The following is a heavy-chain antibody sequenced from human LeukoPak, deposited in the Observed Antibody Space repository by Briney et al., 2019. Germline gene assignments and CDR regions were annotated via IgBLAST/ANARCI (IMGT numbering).Heavy chain of an antibody. CDR3: ARDLGWDYYGSGSPIGP. J-gene: IGHJ5*02. Sequence: GGSLRLSCAASGFTFSSYAMHWVRQAPGKGLEWVAVISYDGSNKYYADSVKGRFTISRDNSKNTLYLQMNSLRAEDTAVYYCARDLGWDYYGSGSPIGPWGQGTLVTVSS. D-gene: IGHD3-10*01. V-gene: IGHV3-30*04. CDR2: ISYDGSNK. CDR1: GFTFSSYA.